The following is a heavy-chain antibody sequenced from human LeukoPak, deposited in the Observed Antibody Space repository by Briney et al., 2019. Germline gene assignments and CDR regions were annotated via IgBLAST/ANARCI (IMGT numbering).Heavy chain of an antibody. D-gene: IGHD1-26*01. Sequence: SVKVSCKVSGGTFSSYAISWVRQPPRQGHEWMGGIITIFGTANYAQKFQGRVTITTDESTSTAYMELSSLGSEDTAVYYCARELVGATHVPNFWSVSWHAFDLWGQGTMVTVSS. V-gene: IGHV1-69*05. CDR3: ARELVGATHVPNFWSVSWHAFDL. CDR1: GGTFSSYA. J-gene: IGHJ3*01. CDR2: IITIFGTA.